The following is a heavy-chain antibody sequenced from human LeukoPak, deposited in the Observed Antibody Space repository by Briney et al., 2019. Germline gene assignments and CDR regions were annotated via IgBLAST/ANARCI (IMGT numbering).Heavy chain of an antibody. CDR3: AKDPPPLRSGYYTDYYYYMDV. D-gene: IGHD3-3*01. V-gene: IGHV3-30*02. CDR2: SRYDGSNK. J-gene: IGHJ6*03. Sequence: GGSLRLSRAASGFTFSSYGMHWVRQAPGKGLEWVAFSRYDGSNKYYADSGKGRFTISRDNSKNPLYLQMHSLRAEDTAVYYCAKDPPPLRSGYYTDYYYYMDVWGKGTTVTVSS. CDR1: GFTFSSYG.